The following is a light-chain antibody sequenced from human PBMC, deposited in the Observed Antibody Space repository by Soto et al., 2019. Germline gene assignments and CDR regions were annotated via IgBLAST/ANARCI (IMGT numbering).Light chain of an antibody. CDR1: QDISNY. V-gene: IGKV1-33*01. Sequence: DIQMTQSPSSLSASVGDRVTITCQASQDISNYLNWYQQKPVKAPKLLIYATSSRATGIPDRFSGSGSQTDFTLTISRLEPEDFAVYYCQQYGSSPRTFGQGTKVDIK. CDR3: QQYGSSPRT. J-gene: IGKJ1*01. CDR2: ATS.